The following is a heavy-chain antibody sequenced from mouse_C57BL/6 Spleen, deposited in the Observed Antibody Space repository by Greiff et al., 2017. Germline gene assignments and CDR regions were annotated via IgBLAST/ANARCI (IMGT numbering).Heavy chain of an antibody. V-gene: IGHV3-6*01. J-gene: IGHJ2*01. Sequence: VQLKESGPGLVKPSQSLSLTCSVTGYSITSGYYWNWIRQFPGNKLEWMGYISYDGSNNYNPSLKNRISITRDTSKNQFFLKLNSVTTEDTATYYCAREIVKYYFDYWGQGTTLTVSS. CDR1: GYSITSGYY. CDR3: AREIVKYYFDY. D-gene: IGHD2-5*01. CDR2: ISYDGSN.